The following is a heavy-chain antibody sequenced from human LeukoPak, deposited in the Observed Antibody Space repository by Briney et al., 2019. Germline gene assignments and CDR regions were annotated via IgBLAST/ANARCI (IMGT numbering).Heavy chain of an antibody. J-gene: IGHJ4*02. D-gene: IGHD2-8*02. V-gene: IGHV1-2*02. CDR2: MNPNSGDT. Sequence: ASVKVSCKASGYTFNGYYIHWMRQAPGQGLEWMGWMNPNSGDTNSAQKFQGRVTMTRDTSISTAYMELSSLISDDTAVYFCARGIAGGGVGSFDFWGQGTLVTVSS. CDR1: GYTFNGYY. CDR3: ARGIAGGGVGSFDF.